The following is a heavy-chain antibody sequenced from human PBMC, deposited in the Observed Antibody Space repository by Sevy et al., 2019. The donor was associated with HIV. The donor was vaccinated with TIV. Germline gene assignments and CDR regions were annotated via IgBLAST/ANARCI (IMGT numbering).Heavy chain of an antibody. V-gene: IGHV3-30*18. J-gene: IGHJ5*01. CDR1: GFTFRSYG. CDR3: AKSEWFGELGGWYDS. D-gene: IGHD3-10*01. CDR2: ISYDGSNK. Sequence: GGSLRLSCPASGFTFRSYGMHWVRQAPGKGLEWVAVISYDGSNKDYADSVKGRFTISRDNSKNTLYLQMNSLRAEDTAVYYCAKSEWFGELGGWYDSWGQGSLVTVSS.